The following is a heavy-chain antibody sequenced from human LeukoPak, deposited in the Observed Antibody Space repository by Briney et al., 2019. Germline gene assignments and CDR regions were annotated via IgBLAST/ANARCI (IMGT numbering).Heavy chain of an antibody. J-gene: IGHJ5*02. V-gene: IGHV4-30-2*03. CDR2: IYYSGST. Sequence: SETLSLTCAVSGGSISSGGYSWSWIRQPPGKGLEWIGSIYYSGSTYYNPSLKSRVTISVDTSENQFSLKLSSVTAADTAVYYCASLRSSSYHLEGWFDPWGQGTLVTVSS. CDR3: ASLRSSSYHLEGWFDP. D-gene: IGHD2-15*01. CDR1: GGSISSGGYS.